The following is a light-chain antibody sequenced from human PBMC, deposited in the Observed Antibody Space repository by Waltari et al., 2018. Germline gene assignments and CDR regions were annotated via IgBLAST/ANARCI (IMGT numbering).Light chain of an antibody. Sequence: EIVLTQSPGTLSLSPGERATHSCRASQSISKYLAWYQQKPGQAPRLLIYHASSRAAGIPDRFSGRGSGTDFSLSISMLEPEDFAVYYCQHYESVPVTFGQGTKVEIK. CDR1: QSISKY. CDR2: HAS. CDR3: QHYESVPVT. J-gene: IGKJ1*01. V-gene: IGKV3-20*01.